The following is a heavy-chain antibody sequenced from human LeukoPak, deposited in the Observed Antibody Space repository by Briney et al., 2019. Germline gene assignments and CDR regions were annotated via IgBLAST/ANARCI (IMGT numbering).Heavy chain of an antibody. CDR3: TRGTIFGVVPEFDY. D-gene: IGHD3-3*01. Sequence: GGSLRLSYTASGFTFGDYAMSWVRQAPGKGLEWVGFIRSKAYGGTTEYAASVKGRFTISRDDSKSIAYLQMNSLKAEDTAVYYCTRGTIFGVVPEFDYWGQGTLVTVSS. J-gene: IGHJ4*02. CDR2: IRSKAYGGTT. V-gene: IGHV3-49*04. CDR1: GFTFGDYA.